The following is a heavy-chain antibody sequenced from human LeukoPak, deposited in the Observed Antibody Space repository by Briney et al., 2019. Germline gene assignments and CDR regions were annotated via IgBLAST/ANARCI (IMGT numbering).Heavy chain of an antibody. CDR3: AKAEAYGDYVSSLDY. V-gene: IGHV3-30*18. D-gene: IGHD4-17*01. CDR1: GFTFSSYG. J-gene: IGHJ4*02. CDR2: ISYDGSNK. Sequence: PGGSLRLSCAASGFTFSSYGMPWVRQAPGKGLEWVAVISYDGSNKYYADSVKGRFTISRDNPKNTLYLQMNSLRAEDTAVYYCAKAEAYGDYVSSLDYWGQGTLVTVSS.